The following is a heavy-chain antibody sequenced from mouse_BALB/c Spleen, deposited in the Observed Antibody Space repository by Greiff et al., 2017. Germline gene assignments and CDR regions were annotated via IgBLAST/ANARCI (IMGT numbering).Heavy chain of an antibody. V-gene: IGHV14-3*02. Sequence: EVKLQESGAELVKPGASVKLSCTASGFNIKDTYMHWVKQRPEQGLEWIGRIDPANGNTKYDPKFQGKATITADTSSNTAYLQLSSLTSEDTAVYYCASIYYDYDGYYAMDYWGQGTSVTVSS. J-gene: IGHJ4*01. D-gene: IGHD2-4*01. CDR2: IDPANGNT. CDR1: GFNIKDTY. CDR3: ASIYYDYDGYYAMDY.